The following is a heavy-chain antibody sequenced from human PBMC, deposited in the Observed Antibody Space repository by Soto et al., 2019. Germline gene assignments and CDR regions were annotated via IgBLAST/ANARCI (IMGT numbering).Heavy chain of an antibody. Sequence: SETLSLTCTVSGGSISSSSYYWGWIRQPPGKGLEWIGSIYYSGSTYYNPSLKSRVTISVDTSKNQFSLKLRSVTAADTAVYYCASSQSSSSSFGMDACGHGTTVTV. D-gene: IGHD6-6*01. J-gene: IGHJ6*02. CDR2: IYYSGST. CDR3: ASSQSSSSSFGMDA. V-gene: IGHV4-39*01. CDR1: GGSISSSSYY.